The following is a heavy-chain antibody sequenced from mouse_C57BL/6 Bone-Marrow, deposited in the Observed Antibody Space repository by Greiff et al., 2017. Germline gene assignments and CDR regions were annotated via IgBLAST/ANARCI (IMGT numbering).Heavy chain of an antibody. CDR1: GYTFTSYW. CDR2: IHPNSGST. J-gene: IGHJ2*01. Sequence: VQLQQPGAELVKPGASVQLSCKASGYTFTSYWMHWVKQRPGQGLEWIGMIHPNSGSTNYNEKFKSKATLPVDKSSSTAYMQLSSLTSEDSAVYYCARSGAYLDYWGQGTTLTVSA. CDR3: ARSGAYLDY. D-gene: IGHD3-1*01. V-gene: IGHV1-64*01.